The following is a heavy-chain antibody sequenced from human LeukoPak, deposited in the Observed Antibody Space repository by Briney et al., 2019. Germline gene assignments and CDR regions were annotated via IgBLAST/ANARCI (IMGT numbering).Heavy chain of an antibody. V-gene: IGHV3-23*01. CDR3: AKRGVVIRVILVGFHKEAYYFDS. D-gene: IGHD3-22*01. CDR2: ISDSGGRT. Sequence: GGSLRLSCAVSGITLSNYGMSWVRQAPGKGLEWVAGISDSGGRTNYADSVKGRFTISRDSPKNTLHLQMNSPRAEDTAVYFCAKRGVVIRVILVGFHKEAYYFDSWGQGALVTVSS. J-gene: IGHJ4*02. CDR1: GITLSNYG.